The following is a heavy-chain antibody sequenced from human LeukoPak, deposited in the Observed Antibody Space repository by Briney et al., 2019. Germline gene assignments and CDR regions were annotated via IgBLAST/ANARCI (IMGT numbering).Heavy chain of an antibody. V-gene: IGHV3-23*01. J-gene: IGHJ4*02. D-gene: IGHD2-2*01. CDR3: AKTVVPASPVPGVSY. CDR2: ISGSGGST. Sequence: GGSLGLSCAASGFTFSSYAMSWVRQAPGKGLEWVSAISGSGGSTYYADSVKGRFTISRDNSKNTLYLQMNSLRAEDTAVYYCAKTVVPASPVPGVSYWGQGTLVTVSS. CDR1: GFTFSSYA.